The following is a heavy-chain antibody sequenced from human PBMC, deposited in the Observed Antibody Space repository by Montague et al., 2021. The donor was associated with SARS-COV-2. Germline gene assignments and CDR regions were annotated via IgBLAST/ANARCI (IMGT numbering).Heavy chain of an antibody. J-gene: IGHJ4*02. Sequence: PALVKPTQTLTLTCTFSGFSLTTSTMGVGWIRQPPGKALERLALIDWTHDQYYSRSLGTRLTISPGTSKSRVVLTLTNVDTVDTATYYCARNRLSVFDFWGQGTLVTVSS. CDR2: IDWTHDQ. CDR3: ARNRLSVFDF. V-gene: IGHV2-70*01. CDR1: GFSLTTSTMG. D-gene: IGHD2/OR15-2a*01.